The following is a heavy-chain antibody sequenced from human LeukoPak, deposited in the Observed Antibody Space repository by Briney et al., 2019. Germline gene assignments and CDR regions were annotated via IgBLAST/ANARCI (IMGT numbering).Heavy chain of an antibody. CDR2: IYYSGST. V-gene: IGHV4-59*11. J-gene: IGHJ6*03. CDR3: ARRIAADFDYYYMDV. CDR1: GGSISSHY. D-gene: IGHD6-13*01. Sequence: SETLSLTCTVSGGSISSHYWSWIRQPPGKGLEWIGYIYYSGSTNYNPSLKSRVTISVDTSKNQFSLNLSSVTAADTAVYYCARRIAADFDYYYMDVWGKGTTVTVSS.